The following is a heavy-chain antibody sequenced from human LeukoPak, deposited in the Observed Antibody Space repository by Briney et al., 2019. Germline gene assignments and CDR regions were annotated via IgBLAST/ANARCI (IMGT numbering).Heavy chain of an antibody. D-gene: IGHD3-9*01. CDR2: IYYSGST. CDR3: ARAELRYFDRFFDY. CDR1: GGSISSYY. V-gene: IGHV4-59*01. Sequence: SETLSLTCTVSGGSISSYYWSWIRQPPGKGLEWIGYIYYSGSTNYNPSLKSRVTISVDTSKNQFSLKLSSVTAADTAVYYCARAELRYFDRFFDYWGQGTLVTVSS. J-gene: IGHJ4*02.